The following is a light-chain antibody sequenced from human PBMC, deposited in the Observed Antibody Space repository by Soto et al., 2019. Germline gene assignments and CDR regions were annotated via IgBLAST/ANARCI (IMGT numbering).Light chain of an antibody. Sequence: HSVLTQPPSVSGAPGQRVTISCTGSSSNIGAGYDVHWYQQLPGTAPKLLIYGNSNRPSEVPDRFSGSKSGTSASLAITGLQAEDEADYYCQSYDSSLSGYVFGTGTKVTVL. J-gene: IGLJ1*01. CDR2: GNS. CDR1: SSNIGAGYD. V-gene: IGLV1-40*01. CDR3: QSYDSSLSGYV.